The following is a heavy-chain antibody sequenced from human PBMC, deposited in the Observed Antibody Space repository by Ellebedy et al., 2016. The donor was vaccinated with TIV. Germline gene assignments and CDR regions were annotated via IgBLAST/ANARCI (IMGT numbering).Heavy chain of an antibody. CDR2: IYSGGST. Sequence: PGGSLRLSCAASGFTVSSNYMGWVRQAPGKGLEWVSVIYSGGSTYYADPVKGRFTISRDNSKNTLYLQLNSLIAEDTAVYYCARDGYSGSDYYFDYWGQGTLVTVSS. J-gene: IGHJ4*02. D-gene: IGHD1-26*01. CDR3: ARDGYSGSDYYFDY. V-gene: IGHV3-66*01. CDR1: GFTVSSNY.